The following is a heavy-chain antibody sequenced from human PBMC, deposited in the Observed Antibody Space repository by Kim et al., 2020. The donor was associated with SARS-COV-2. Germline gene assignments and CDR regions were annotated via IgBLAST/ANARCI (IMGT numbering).Heavy chain of an antibody. V-gene: IGHV3-11*03. Sequence: GGSLRLSCAASGFTFSDYYMSWIRQAPGKGLEWVSHISTSSSYTNYADSVKGRFTISRDNAKNSLYLEMNSLRAEDTAMYYCATYCYDSSGSPDAFDIWGQGTMVTVSS. CDR3: ATYCYDSSGSPDAFDI. D-gene: IGHD3-22*01. CDR2: ISTSSSYT. CDR1: GFTFSDYY. J-gene: IGHJ3*02.